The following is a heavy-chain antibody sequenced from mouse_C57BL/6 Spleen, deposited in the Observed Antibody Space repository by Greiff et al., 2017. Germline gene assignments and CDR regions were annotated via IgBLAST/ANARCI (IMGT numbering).Heavy chain of an antibody. CDR1: GYTFPSYD. Sequence: VQLQQSGPELVKPGDSVKLSCKASGYTFPSYDINWVKQRPGEGLEWIGWIYPRDGSNKYNEKFKGKATLTVDTSSSTAYMELHSLTSEDSAVYFCARSGDGDYAMYYWGQGTSVTGSS. V-gene: IGHV1-85*01. D-gene: IGHD2-3*01. J-gene: IGHJ4*01. CDR3: ARSGDGDYAMYY. CDR2: IYPRDGSN.